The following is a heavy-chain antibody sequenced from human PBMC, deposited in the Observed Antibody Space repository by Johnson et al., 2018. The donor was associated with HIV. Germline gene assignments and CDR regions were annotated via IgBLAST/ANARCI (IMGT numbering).Heavy chain of an antibody. D-gene: IGHD3-16*01. V-gene: IGHV3-11*04. CDR2: ISGSGYIL. J-gene: IGHJ3*02. Sequence: QVQLVESGGGLVRPGGSLRLSCAASGFTFSDYYMSWIRQSPGKGLEWVAYISGSGYILYSADSVKGRFSISRDNAKNSLYLQVTSLRDEDTAVYHCARDNLSMGAFDIWGPGTMVTVSS. CDR1: GFTFSDYY. CDR3: ARDNLSMGAFDI.